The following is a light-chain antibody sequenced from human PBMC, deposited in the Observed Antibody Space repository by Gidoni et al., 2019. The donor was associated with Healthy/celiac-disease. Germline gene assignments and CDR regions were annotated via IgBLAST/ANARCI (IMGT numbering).Light chain of an antibody. CDR2: AAS. CDR3: LQDYNYPRT. V-gene: IGKV1-6*01. J-gene: IGKJ1*01. CDR1: QGIRND. Sequence: AIQMTQSPSSLSASVGDRVTITCRANQGIRNDLGWYQQKPGKAPKLLIYAASSLQSGVPSRFSGSGSGTDFTLTISSLQPEDFATYYCLQDYNYPRTFXXXTKVEIK.